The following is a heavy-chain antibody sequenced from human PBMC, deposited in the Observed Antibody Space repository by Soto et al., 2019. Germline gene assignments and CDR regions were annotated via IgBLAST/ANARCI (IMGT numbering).Heavy chain of an antibody. Sequence: GASVKVSCKASGYTFTSYAMHWVRQAPGQRLEWMGWINAGNGNTKYSQKFQGRVTITRDTSASTAYMELSSLRSEDTAVYYCARDQGGGYSSSWYTQTPGVHDVFDIWGQGTMVTVSS. J-gene: IGHJ3*02. V-gene: IGHV1-3*01. CDR1: GYTFTSYA. D-gene: IGHD6-13*01. CDR3: ARDQGGGYSSSWYTQTPGVHDVFDI. CDR2: INAGNGNT.